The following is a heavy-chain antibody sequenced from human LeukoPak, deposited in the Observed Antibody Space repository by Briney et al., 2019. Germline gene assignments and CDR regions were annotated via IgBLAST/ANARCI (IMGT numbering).Heavy chain of an antibody. V-gene: IGHV5-10-1*01. CDR2: IDPSDSYT. CDR3: ARHATGTTGY. CDR1: GYSFTTYW. Sequence: GESLKISCKGSGYSFTTYWIGWVRQMPGKGLEWMGRIDPSDSYTNYCPSFQGHVTISVDKSINTAYLQWSSLKASDTAMYYCARHATGTTGYWGQGTLVTVSS. J-gene: IGHJ4*02. D-gene: IGHD1-1*01.